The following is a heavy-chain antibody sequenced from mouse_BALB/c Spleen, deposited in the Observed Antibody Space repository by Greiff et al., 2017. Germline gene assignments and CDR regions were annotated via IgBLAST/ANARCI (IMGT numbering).Heavy chain of an antibody. J-gene: IGHJ4*01. CDR3: ARSTMINAMDY. Sequence: VQLKESGPGLVKPSQSLSLTCSVTGYSITSGYYWNWIRQFPGNKLEWMGYISYDGSNNYNPSLKNRISITRDTSKNQFFLKLNSVTTEDTATYYCARSTMINAMDYWGQGTSVTVSS. V-gene: IGHV3-6*02. CDR1: GYSITSGYY. CDR2: ISYDGSN. D-gene: IGHD2-4*01.